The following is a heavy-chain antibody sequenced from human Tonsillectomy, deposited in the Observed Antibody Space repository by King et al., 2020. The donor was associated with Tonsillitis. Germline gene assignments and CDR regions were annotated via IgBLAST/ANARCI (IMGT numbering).Heavy chain of an antibody. CDR1: GFTFSSYS. CDR3: AGGGMTTVFSRNFDC. Sequence: VQLVESGGGLVKPGGSLRLSCAASGFTFSSYSMNWVRQAPGKGLEWVSSISSSSSYIYYADSVKGRLTISRDNAKNSLYLEMNSLRAEVTGVYYCAGGGMTTVFSRNFDCWGQGTLVTVAS. J-gene: IGHJ4*02. D-gene: IGHD4-17*01. CDR2: ISSSSSYI. V-gene: IGHV3-21*01.